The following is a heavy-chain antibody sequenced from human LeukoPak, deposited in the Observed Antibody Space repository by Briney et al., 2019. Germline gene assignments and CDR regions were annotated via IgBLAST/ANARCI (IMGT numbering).Heavy chain of an antibody. V-gene: IGHV3-30*18. Sequence: GGSLRLSCVASGSTFSSYGMHWVRQAPGKGLEWVAVISYDGSNKYYADSVKGRFTISRDNSKNTLYLQMNSLRAEDTAVYYCANVDTAMGTFDYWGQGTLVTVSS. CDR2: ISYDGSNK. CDR1: GSTFSSYG. J-gene: IGHJ4*02. CDR3: ANVDTAMGTFDY. D-gene: IGHD5-18*01.